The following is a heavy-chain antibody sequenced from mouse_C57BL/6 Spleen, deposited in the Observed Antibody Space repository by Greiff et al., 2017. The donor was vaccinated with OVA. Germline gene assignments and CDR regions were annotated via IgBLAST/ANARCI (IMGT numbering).Heavy chain of an antibody. CDR1: GYTFTDYY. CDR2: INPNNGGT. J-gene: IGHJ4*01. Sequence: EVQLQQSGPELVKPGASVKISCKASGYTFTDYYMNWVKQSHGKSLEWIGDINPNNGGTSYNQKFKGKATLTVDKSSSTAYMELRSLTSEDSAVYCCARWDGAMDYWGQGTSVTVAS. CDR3: ARWDGAMDY. V-gene: IGHV1-26*01. D-gene: IGHD2-3*01.